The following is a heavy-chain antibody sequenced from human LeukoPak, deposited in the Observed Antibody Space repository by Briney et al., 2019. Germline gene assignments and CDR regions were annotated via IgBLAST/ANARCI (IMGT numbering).Heavy chain of an antibody. Sequence: GGSLRLSCAVSGFTVGTNDMSWVRQAPGKGLEWVSVIYSSRSTDYADSVEGRFTISRDNSKNTVYLQMNSLRAEDTAVYSCARVLSGSFDYWGQGSLVTVSS. V-gene: IGHV3-53*01. D-gene: IGHD5-12*01. CDR1: GFTVGTND. J-gene: IGHJ4*02. CDR3: ARVLSGSFDY. CDR2: IYSSRST.